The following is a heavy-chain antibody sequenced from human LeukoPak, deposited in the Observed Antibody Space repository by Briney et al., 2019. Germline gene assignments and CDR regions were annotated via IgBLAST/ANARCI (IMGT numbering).Heavy chain of an antibody. CDR1: GGTFSSYA. J-gene: IGHJ6*03. V-gene: IGHV1-69*01. Sequence: SVKVSCKASGGTFSSYAISWVRQAPGQGLEWMGGIIPILGTANYAHKFQGRVTITADESTSTASMELSSLRSEDTAVYYCARSAGGVVVPAAIHRDFHYYYVDVWGKGTTVTVSS. D-gene: IGHD2-2*02. CDR2: IIPILGTA. CDR3: ARSAGGVVVPAAIHRDFHYYYVDV.